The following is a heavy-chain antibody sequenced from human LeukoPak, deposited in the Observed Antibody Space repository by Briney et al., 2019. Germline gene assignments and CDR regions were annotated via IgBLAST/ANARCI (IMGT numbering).Heavy chain of an antibody. V-gene: IGHV3-21*04. Sequence: GGSLRLSCAASGFIFSSYSMNWVRQAPGKGLEWVSFISGSSAYIYYADSVKGRFTISRDNAKNSLYLQMNSLRAEDTALYYCARGGKWELLPASAIDYWGQGTLVTVSS. CDR1: GFIFSSYS. J-gene: IGHJ4*02. CDR2: ISGSSAYI. CDR3: ARGGKWELLPASAIDY. D-gene: IGHD1-26*01.